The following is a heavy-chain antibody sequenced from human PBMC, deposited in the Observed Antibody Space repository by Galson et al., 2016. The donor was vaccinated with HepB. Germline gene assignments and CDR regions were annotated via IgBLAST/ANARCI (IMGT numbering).Heavy chain of an antibody. CDR2: INPSGGDI. CDR3: VIAPITNWDAFNI. Sequence: SVKVSCKASPYTLTRDYLHWVRQAPGQGLEWMGIINPSGGDIRYAQKFQGRVTMTRDTSTGTVYMELRSLRSGDTAVYYCVIAPITNWDAFNIWGQGTKVTVSS. D-gene: IGHD1-1*01. CDR1: PYTLTRDY. J-gene: IGHJ3*02. V-gene: IGHV1-46*01.